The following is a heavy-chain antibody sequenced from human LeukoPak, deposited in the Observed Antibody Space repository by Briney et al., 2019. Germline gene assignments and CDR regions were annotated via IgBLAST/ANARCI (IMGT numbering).Heavy chain of an antibody. CDR2: IYHSGST. CDR1: GGSMSGPY. D-gene: IGHD3-3*01. Sequence: SETLSLTCTVSGGSMSGPYWSWIRQPPGKELEWIGHIYHSGSTKYNPSLKTRVTISVDTSKNQFSLNLKSVTAADTAVYYCASLKDFADYFDFWGQGTLVTVSS. CDR3: ASLKDFADYFDF. J-gene: IGHJ4*02. V-gene: IGHV4-59*08.